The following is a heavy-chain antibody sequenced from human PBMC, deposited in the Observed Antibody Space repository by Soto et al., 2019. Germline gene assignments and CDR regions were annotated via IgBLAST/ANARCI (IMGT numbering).Heavy chain of an antibody. CDR1: GGSICSYY. J-gene: IGHJ4*02. V-gene: IGHV4-59*08. D-gene: IGHD3-22*01. Sequence: SETMSLTCTVSGGSICSYYWSWIRQPPGKGLEWIGYIYYSGSTYYNPSLKSRVTISVDTSKNQFSLKLSSVTAADTAVYYCARVEFTMIVFDYWGQGTLVTVSS. CDR3: ARVEFTMIVFDY. CDR2: IYYSGST.